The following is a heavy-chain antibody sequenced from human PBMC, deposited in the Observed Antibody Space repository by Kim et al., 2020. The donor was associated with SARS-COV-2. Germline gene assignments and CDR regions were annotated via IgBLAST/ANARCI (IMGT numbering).Heavy chain of an antibody. CDR2: ISSSSSYI. V-gene: IGHV3-21*01. D-gene: IGHD3-10*01. Sequence: GGSLRLSCAASGFTFSSYSMNWVRQAPGKGLEWVSSISSSSSYIYYADSVKGRFTISRDNAKNSLNLQMNSLRAEDTAVYYCARFMGSYYYYGMDVWGQGTTVTVSS. CDR3: ARFMGSYYYYGMDV. CDR1: GFTFSSYS. J-gene: IGHJ6*02.